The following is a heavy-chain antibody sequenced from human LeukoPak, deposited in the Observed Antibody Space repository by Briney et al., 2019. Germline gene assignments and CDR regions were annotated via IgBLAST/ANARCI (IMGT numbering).Heavy chain of an antibody. D-gene: IGHD3-3*01. CDR2: FCYSGST. CDR3: ARHLAPDFWTYDY. CDR1: GGSISSGNYC. J-gene: IGHJ4*02. Sequence: SETLSLTCTVSGGSISSGNYCWGWIRQPPGKGLEWIGTFCYSGSTYYNPSLKGRVTISVDTSKNQFSLKLSSVTAADTAVYYCARHLAPDFWTYDYWGQGTLVTVSS. V-gene: IGHV4-39*01.